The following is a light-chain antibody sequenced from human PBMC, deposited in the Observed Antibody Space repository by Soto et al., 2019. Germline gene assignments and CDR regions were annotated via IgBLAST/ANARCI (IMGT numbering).Light chain of an antibody. Sequence: EFELTLSPAILSLSPGETATLSCRASQSVDKFLAWYQQRPGQPPRLLIFDASNRATGVPVRFSGSGSGTVFTLTIGSLEPEDFAVYYCQQRSNWPRTFGQGTKVDI. V-gene: IGKV3-11*01. J-gene: IGKJ1*01. CDR1: QSVDKF. CDR3: QQRSNWPRT. CDR2: DAS.